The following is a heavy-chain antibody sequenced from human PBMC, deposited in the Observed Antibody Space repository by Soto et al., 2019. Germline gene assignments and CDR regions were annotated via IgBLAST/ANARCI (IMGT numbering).Heavy chain of an antibody. D-gene: IGHD3-22*01. CDR1: GGTFSSYA. V-gene: IGHV1-69*13. J-gene: IGHJ4*02. CDR3: ARAYYDSRGYYVFDY. Sequence: SSVKVSCKASGGTFSSYAISWVRQAPGQGLEWMGGMIPIFGTANYAQKFQGRVTITADESTGTAYMELSSLRSEDTAVYYCARAYYDSRGYYVFDYWGQGTLVTVSS. CDR2: MIPIFGTA.